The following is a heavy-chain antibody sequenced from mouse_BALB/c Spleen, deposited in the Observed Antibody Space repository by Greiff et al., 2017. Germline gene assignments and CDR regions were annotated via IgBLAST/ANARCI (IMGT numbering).Heavy chain of an antibody. CDR3: AKQDGYYGDYAMDY. Sequence: VKLQESGPGLVAPSQSLSITCTVSGFSLTSYGVSWVRQPPGKGLEWLGVLWGDGSTNYHSALISRLSISKDNSKSHVFLKLNSLQTDDTATYYCAKQDGYYGDYAMDYWGQGTSVTVSS. CDR2: LWGDGST. V-gene: IGHV2-3*01. D-gene: IGHD2-3*01. J-gene: IGHJ4*01. CDR1: GFSLTSYG.